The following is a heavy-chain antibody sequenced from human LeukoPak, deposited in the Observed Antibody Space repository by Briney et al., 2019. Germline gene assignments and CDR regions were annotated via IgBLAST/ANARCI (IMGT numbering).Heavy chain of an antibody. D-gene: IGHD2-21*02. V-gene: IGHV1-2*02. CDR2: INPNSGGT. CDR3: ARTKLERVTAIDDY. Sequence: ASVKVSCKASGYTFTGYYMHWVRQAPGQGLEWMGWINPNSGGTNYAQKFQGRVTMTRDTSISTAYMELSRLRSDDTAVYYCARTKLERVTAIDDYWGQGTLVTVSS. J-gene: IGHJ4*02. CDR1: GYTFTGYY.